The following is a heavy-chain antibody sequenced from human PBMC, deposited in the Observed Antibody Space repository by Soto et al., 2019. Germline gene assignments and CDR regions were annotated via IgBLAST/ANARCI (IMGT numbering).Heavy chain of an antibody. D-gene: IGHD6-13*01. CDR3: AKDQGSSWYDIDY. Sequence: EVQLLESGGGLVQPGGSLRLSCAASGFTFSNYAVTWVRQAPGKGLGWVSTISGSGGSTYYDDSVKGRFPISRDNSKNTLYLQNNSLRAEDTAVYYCAKDQGSSWYDIDYWGQGTLVTVST. V-gene: IGHV3-23*01. J-gene: IGHJ4*02. CDR2: ISGSGGST. CDR1: GFTFSNYA.